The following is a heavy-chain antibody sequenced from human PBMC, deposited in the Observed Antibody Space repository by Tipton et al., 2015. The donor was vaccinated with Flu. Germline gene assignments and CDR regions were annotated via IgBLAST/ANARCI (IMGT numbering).Heavy chain of an antibody. Sequence: GSLRLSCAGSEFVVDWNHMTWVRQAPGKGLEWVSLMYYGGRTNNADSVKGRFSISRDSSKNTLFLQMNNLRPEDTAVYYCARDPGHYCGSECIGFAAFDIWGQGTKVTVSS. CDR3: ARDPGHYCGSECIGFAAFDI. CDR2: MYYGGRT. D-gene: IGHD2-21*01. CDR1: EFVVDWNH. J-gene: IGHJ3*02. V-gene: IGHV3-66*02.